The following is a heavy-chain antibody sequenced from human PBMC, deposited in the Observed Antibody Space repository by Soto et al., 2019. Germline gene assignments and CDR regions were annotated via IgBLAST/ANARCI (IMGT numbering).Heavy chain of an antibody. CDR1: GGSITNGGFF. D-gene: IGHD6-6*01. Sequence: QVQLQESGPGLMKPSQTLSLICSVSGGSITNGGFFWSWVRQDPGEGLELIAYIYYSGYTYYHPSLKSRLSISMDTSKNQFSLKLISVTAADTAVYYCARGSSPHYGMDVW. V-gene: IGHV4-31*03. CDR3: ARGSSPHYGMDV. J-gene: IGHJ6*01. CDR2: IYYSGYT.